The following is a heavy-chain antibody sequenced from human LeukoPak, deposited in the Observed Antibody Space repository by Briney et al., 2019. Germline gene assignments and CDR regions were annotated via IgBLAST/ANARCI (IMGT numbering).Heavy chain of an antibody. V-gene: IGHV4-34*01. CDR2: INHSGST. Sequence: SETLSLTCAVYGGSFSGYYWSWIRQPPGKGLEWIGEINHSGSTNYNPSLKSRVTISVDTTKNQFSLKLSSVTAADTAVYYCARAMGGYGDYARYWGQGTLVTVSS. J-gene: IGHJ4*02. CDR1: GGSFSGYY. D-gene: IGHD4-17*01. CDR3: ARAMGGYGDYARY.